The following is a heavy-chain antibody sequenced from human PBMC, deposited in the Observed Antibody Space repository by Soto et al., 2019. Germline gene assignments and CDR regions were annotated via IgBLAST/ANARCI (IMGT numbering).Heavy chain of an antibody. CDR1: GGSISSGGYY. D-gene: IGHD3-10*01. V-gene: IGHV4-31*03. J-gene: IGHJ6*02. Sequence: NPSETLSLTCTVSGGSISSGGYYWSWIRQHPGKGLEWIGYIYYSGSTYYNPSLKSRVTISVDTSKNQFSLKLSSVTAADTAVYYCARAYGSGSYSLGYYYYYGMDVWGQGTTVTVSS. CDR2: IYYSGST. CDR3: ARAYGSGSYSLGYYYYYGMDV.